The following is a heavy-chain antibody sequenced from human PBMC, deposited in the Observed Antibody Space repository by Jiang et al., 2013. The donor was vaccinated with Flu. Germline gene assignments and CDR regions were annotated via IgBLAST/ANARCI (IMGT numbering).Heavy chain of an antibody. Sequence: VKPTQTLTLTCTFSGFSLSSSGMCVSWIRQPPGKALEWLALLDWDDDKYYNTSLKTRLTISKDTSENQVVPTMTNMDPVDTATYYCARSSTYTYGKKYYFDYWGQGTLVTVSS. CDR2: LDWDDDK. D-gene: IGHD5-18*01. CDR1: GFSLSSSGMC. CDR3: ARSSTYTYGKKYYFDY. V-gene: IGHV2-70*01. J-gene: IGHJ4*02.